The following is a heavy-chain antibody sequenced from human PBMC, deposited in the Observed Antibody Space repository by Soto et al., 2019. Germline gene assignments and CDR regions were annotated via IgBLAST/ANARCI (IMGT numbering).Heavy chain of an antibody. V-gene: IGHV1-69*01. CDR3: ARGRQNWNPGLRDAFDI. CDR1: GGTFSSYA. D-gene: IGHD1-1*01. J-gene: IGHJ3*02. CDR2: IIPIFGTA. Sequence: QVQLVQSGAEVKKPGSSVKVSCKASGGTFSSYAISWVRQAPGQGLEWMGGIIPIFGTANYAQKFQGRVTITADESTSTAYMELSSLRSEDTAVYYCARGRQNWNPGLRDAFDIWGQGTMVTVSS.